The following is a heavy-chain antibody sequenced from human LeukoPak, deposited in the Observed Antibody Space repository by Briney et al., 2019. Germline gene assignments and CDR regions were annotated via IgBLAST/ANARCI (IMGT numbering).Heavy chain of an antibody. CDR2: IYHSGST. J-gene: IGHJ4*02. CDR1: GYSISSGYY. CDR3: AGKSQAARRVNFDY. V-gene: IGHV4-38-2*01. Sequence: SETLSLTCAVSGYSISSGYYWGWIRQPPGKGLEWIGSIYHSGSTYYNPSLKSRVTISVDTSKNQFSLKLSSVTAADTAVYYCAGKSQAARRVNFDYWGQGTLVTVSS. D-gene: IGHD6-6*01.